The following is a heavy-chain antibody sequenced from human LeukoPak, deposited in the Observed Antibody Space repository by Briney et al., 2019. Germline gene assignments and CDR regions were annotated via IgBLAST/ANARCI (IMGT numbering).Heavy chain of an antibody. CDR1: GYTFTSYG. J-gene: IGHJ4*02. CDR2: ISAYNGNT. CDR3: ASGPYYYGSGSAHFDY. V-gene: IGHV1-18*01. D-gene: IGHD3-10*01. Sequence: ASVKVSCKASGYTFTSYGISWVRQAPGQGLEWMGWISAYNGNTNYAQKLQGRVTMTTDTSTSTAYMELRSLRSDDTAVYYCASGPYYYGSGSAHFDYWGQGTLVTVSS.